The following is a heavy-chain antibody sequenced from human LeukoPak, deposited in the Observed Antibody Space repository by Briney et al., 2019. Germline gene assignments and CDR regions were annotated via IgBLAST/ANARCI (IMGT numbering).Heavy chain of an antibody. Sequence: YPSETLSLTCTVSGGSISSYYWTWIRQPPGKGLEWIGYIHYSGSSRSHPSLNSRVTMSVDTSKNQFSLKLSSVTAADTAVYFCARPVRRGYSSGWWNDAFDIWGQGTMVTVSS. V-gene: IGHV4-59*12. J-gene: IGHJ3*02. CDR1: GGSISSYY. CDR2: IHYSGSS. CDR3: ARPVRRGYSSGWWNDAFDI. D-gene: IGHD6-19*01.